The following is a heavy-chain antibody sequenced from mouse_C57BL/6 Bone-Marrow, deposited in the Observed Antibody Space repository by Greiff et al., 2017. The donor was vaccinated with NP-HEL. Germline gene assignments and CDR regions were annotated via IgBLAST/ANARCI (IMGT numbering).Heavy chain of an antibody. CDR1: GYSITSGYY. CDR3: AREYYAFDY. V-gene: IGHV3-6*01. D-gene: IGHD1-1*01. Sequence: ESGPGLVKPSQSLSLTCSVTGYSITSGYYWHWIRQFPGNKLEWMGSISYDGSNNYNPSLKNRISITRDTSKNQFFLKLNSVTTEDTATYYCAREYYAFDYWGQGTTLTVSS. J-gene: IGHJ2*01. CDR2: ISYDGSN.